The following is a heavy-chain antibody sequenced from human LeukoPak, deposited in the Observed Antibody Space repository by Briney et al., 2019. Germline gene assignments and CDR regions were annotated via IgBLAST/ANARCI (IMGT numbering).Heavy chain of an antibody. J-gene: IGHJ6*02. D-gene: IGHD3-9*01. CDR2: TYYRSKWYN. Sequence: SQTFSLNCASSGDSVSSNSAAWNWIRQSPPRGLEWLGRTYYRSKWYNDYAVSVKSRITINPDTSKNQFSLQLNSVTPEDTAVYYCARAREGSDSFYGMDVWGQGTTVTVSS. V-gene: IGHV6-1*01. CDR1: GDSVSSNSAA. CDR3: ARAREGSDSFYGMDV.